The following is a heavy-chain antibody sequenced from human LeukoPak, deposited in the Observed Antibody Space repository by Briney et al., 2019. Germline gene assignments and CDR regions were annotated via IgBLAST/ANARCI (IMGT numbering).Heavy chain of an antibody. Sequence: GGSLRLSCAASGFTVSVNYMSWVRQAPGKGLEWVSVIYSGGNTYYADSVKGRFTISRDNSKNTVYLQMNSLRAEDTAVYYCARGETSSYDYWGQGTLVTVSS. CDR3: ARGETSSYDY. J-gene: IGHJ4*02. CDR1: GFTVSVNY. D-gene: IGHD2-2*01. V-gene: IGHV3-53*01. CDR2: IYSGGNT.